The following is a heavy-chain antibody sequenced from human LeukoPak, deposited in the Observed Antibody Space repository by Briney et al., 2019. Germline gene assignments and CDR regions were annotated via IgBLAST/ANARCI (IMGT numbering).Heavy chain of an antibody. CDR3: ASSNLGSLGQFDP. V-gene: IGHV4-59*01. CDR1: GSSISNYY. Sequence: SYTLSPTSTVSGSSISNYYCSLIQLPPKKGQEWIGFFHSNSGANYNASLNSRATISRDTSRSQASLKLTSVTASDTAVYYCASSNLGSLGQFDPWGQGTLVTVSS. D-gene: IGHD3-10*01. J-gene: IGHJ5*02. CDR2: FHSNSGA.